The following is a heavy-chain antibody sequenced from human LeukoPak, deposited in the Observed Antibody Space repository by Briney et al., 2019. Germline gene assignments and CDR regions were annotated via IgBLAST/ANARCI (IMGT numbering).Heavy chain of an antibody. D-gene: IGHD1-1*01. CDR2: VKSEVDDGTT. CDR1: EFTFSNAW. J-gene: IGHJ4*02. CDR3: TTGPWNDVGDFDY. Sequence: GGSLRLSCAASEFTFSNAWMSWVRQAPGKGLEWVGRVKSEVDDGTTDYAAPVKGRFTISRDDSKNTLYLQMNNLKTEDTAVYYCTTGPWNDVGDFDYWGQGTLVTVSS. V-gene: IGHV3-15*01.